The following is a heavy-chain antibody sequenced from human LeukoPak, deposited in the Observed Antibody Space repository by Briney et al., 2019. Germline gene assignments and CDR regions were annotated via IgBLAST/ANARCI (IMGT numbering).Heavy chain of an antibody. Sequence: ASVKVSCKTSGYTFTSYPISWVRQAPGQGLEWMGWITTYNGNTKYAQKLQGRVTMTTDTSTSTVYMDLRGLRSDDTAVYYCARGYDYGDYVGDFDYWGQGTLVTVSS. J-gene: IGHJ4*02. CDR2: ITTYNGNT. CDR3: ARGYDYGDYVGDFDY. CDR1: GYTFTSYP. D-gene: IGHD4-17*01. V-gene: IGHV1-18*01.